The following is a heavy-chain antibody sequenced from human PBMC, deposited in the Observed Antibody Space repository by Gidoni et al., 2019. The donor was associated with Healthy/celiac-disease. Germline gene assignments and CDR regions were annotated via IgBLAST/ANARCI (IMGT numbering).Heavy chain of an antibody. CDR1: GFPFSSHA. Sequence: DVPLLASGGGLVQPGGSLRLSCAASGFPFSSHAMSWVRQAPGKGLEWVSAISGSGGSTYYADSVKGRFTISRDNSKNTLYLQMNSLRAEDTAVYYCAKDLMTTVTTSDYWGQGTLVTVSS. J-gene: IGHJ4*02. D-gene: IGHD4-17*01. CDR3: AKDLMTTVTTSDY. CDR2: ISGSGGST. V-gene: IGHV3-23*01.